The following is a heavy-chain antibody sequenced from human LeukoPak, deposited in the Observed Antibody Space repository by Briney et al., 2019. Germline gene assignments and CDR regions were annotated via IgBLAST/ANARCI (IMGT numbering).Heavy chain of an antibody. J-gene: IGHJ4*02. CDR2: INSDGSST. CDR3: TRGKPVDY. CDR1: GFTFSSYW. V-gene: IGHV3-74*01. Sequence: GGSLRLSCAASGFTFSSYWMHWVRQAPGEGLVWVSVINSDGSSTSYADSVKGRFTISRDNAKNTLYLQMNSLRAEGTAVYYCTRGKPVDYWGQGTLVTVSS.